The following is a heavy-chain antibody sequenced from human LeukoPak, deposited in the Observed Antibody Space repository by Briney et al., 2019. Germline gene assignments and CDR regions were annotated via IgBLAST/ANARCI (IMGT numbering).Heavy chain of an antibody. CDR1: GGSISSAGYS. Sequence: SQTLSLTCAVSGGSISSAGYSWSWIRQPPGKGLEWIGYTYHSGSTNYNPSLRSRVTISVDKSKNQFSLNLSSVTAADTAVYYCARDWDYYGSGSQGYFDLWGRGTLVTVSS. CDR3: ARDWDYYGSGSQGYFDL. D-gene: IGHD3-10*01. V-gene: IGHV4-30-2*01. CDR2: TYHSGST. J-gene: IGHJ2*01.